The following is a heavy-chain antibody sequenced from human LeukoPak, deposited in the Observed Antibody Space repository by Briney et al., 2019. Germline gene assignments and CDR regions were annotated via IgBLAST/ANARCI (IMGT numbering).Heavy chain of an antibody. Sequence: GGSLRLSCAASGFTFSSYAMSWVRQAPGKGLEWVSGISGSSDGTYYADSAKGRFTISRDNSKSTLYLQMNSLRAEDTALYYCAKEYYGGNSDAFDIWGQGTMVTVSS. CDR1: GFTFSSYA. J-gene: IGHJ3*02. V-gene: IGHV3-23*01. CDR2: ISGSSDGT. CDR3: AKEYYGGNSDAFDI. D-gene: IGHD4-23*01.